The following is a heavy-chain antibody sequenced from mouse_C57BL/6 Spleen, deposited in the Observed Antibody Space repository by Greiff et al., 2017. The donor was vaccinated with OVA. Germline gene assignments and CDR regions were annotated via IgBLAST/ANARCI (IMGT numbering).Heavy chain of an antibody. D-gene: IGHD1-1*01. CDR1: GFTFSDYY. J-gene: IGHJ1*03. CDR2: INYDGSST. V-gene: IGHV5-16*01. Sequence: EVQLQESEGGLVQPGSSMKLSCTASGFTFSDYYMAWVRQVPEKGLEWVANINYDGSSTYYLYSLTSRFIISRDNAKNILYLQMSMLKAEDTATYDCERDRDYYGSSYWYFDVWGTGTTVTVSS. CDR3: ERDRDYYGSSYWYFDV.